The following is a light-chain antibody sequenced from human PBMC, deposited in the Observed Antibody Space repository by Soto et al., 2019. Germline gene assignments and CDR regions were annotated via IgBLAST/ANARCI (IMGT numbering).Light chain of an antibody. CDR3: QQYGSSPLT. CDR2: GAS. Sequence: EIVLTQSPGTLSLSPGESATLSCWASQSLSSNYLAWYQQTPGQAPRLLIYGASSRATGIPDRFSGSGSGTDFTLTISRLEHEDFAVYYCQQYGSSPLTFGGGTKVEIK. V-gene: IGKV3-20*01. CDR1: QSLSSNY. J-gene: IGKJ4*01.